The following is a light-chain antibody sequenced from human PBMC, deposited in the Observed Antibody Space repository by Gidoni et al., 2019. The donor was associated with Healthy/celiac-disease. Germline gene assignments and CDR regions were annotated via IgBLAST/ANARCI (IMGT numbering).Light chain of an antibody. CDR2: GNS. CDR1: SSNIGAGYY. CDR3: QSYDSSLRGFWV. V-gene: IGLV1-40*01. Sequence: QSVLTQPPSVSGAPGQRVTISCTGSSSNIGAGYYVHLYQQLPGTAPKLLIYGNSNRPSGVPDLFSGSKSGTSASLAITGLQAEDEADYYCQSYDSSLRGFWVFGGGTKLTVL. J-gene: IGLJ3*02.